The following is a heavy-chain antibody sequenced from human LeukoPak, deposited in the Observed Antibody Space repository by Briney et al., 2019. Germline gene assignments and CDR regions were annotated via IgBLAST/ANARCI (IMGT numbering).Heavy chain of an antibody. V-gene: IGHV3-30*18. CDR3: AKDVGNYYDSSGQYLMRSCMDV. D-gene: IGHD3-22*01. J-gene: IGHJ6*03. Sequence: GRSLRLSCAASGFTFSSYGMHWVRQAPGKGLEWVAVIAYDAGDRYHGDSVKGRFTISRDNSKNTLYLQMNSLRAEDTAVCYCAKDVGNYYDSSGQYLMRSCMDVWGKGTTVTVYS. CDR1: GFTFSSYG. CDR2: IAYDAGDR.